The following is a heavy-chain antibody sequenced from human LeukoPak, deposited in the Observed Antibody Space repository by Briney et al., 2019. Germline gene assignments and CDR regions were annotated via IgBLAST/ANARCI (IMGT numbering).Heavy chain of an antibody. J-gene: IGHJ4*02. CDR3: TTGRAMVVFDY. D-gene: IGHD5-18*01. CDR1: GFTVSSNY. CDR2: IKSKTDGGTT. Sequence: GGSLRLSCAASGFTVSSNYMSWVRQAPGKGLEWVGRIKSKTDGGTTDYAAPVKGRFTISRDDSKNTLYLQMNSLKTEDTAVYYCTTGRAMVVFDYWGQGTLVTVSS. V-gene: IGHV3-15*01.